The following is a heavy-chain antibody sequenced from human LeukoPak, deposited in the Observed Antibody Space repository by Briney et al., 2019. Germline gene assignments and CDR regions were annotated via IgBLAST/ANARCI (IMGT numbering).Heavy chain of an antibody. CDR3: GKDVVGERGYNDY. V-gene: IGHV3-23*01. CDR2: MSSGGYSE. J-gene: IGHJ4*02. CDR1: GFTFSSYA. D-gene: IGHD1-1*01. Sequence: GGSLRLSCAASGFTFSSYAMSWVRQAPGKGLEWVSVMSSGGYSEYYSDSVRGRFTISRDNSKDTLYLQMNSLTAEDTAVYYCGKDVVGERGYNDYWGQGTLVTVSS.